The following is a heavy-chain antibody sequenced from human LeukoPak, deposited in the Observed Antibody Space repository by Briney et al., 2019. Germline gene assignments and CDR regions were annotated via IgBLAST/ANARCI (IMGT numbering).Heavy chain of an antibody. CDR2: INWNGGST. CDR3: ARGSIAAAGTCWFDP. D-gene: IGHD6-13*01. Sequence: GGSLRLSCAASGFTFDDYGMSWVRQAPGKGLEWVSGINWNGGSTAYADSVKGRFTISRDNAKNSLYLQMNSLRAEDTAVYYCARGSIAAAGTCWFDPWGQGTLVTVSS. J-gene: IGHJ5*02. CDR1: GFTFDDYG. V-gene: IGHV3-20*04.